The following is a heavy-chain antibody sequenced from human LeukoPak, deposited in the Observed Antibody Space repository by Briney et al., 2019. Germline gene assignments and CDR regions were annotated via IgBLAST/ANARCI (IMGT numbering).Heavy chain of an antibody. Sequence: SETLSLTCTVSGGSISSYYWSWIRQPPGKGLEWIGYIYYSGSTNYNPSLKSRVTISVDTSKNQFSLKLRSVTAADTAVYYCARDRGPYGIAAGIDYWGQGTLVTVSS. CDR1: GGSISSYY. V-gene: IGHV4-59*01. CDR2: IYYSGST. CDR3: ARDRGPYGIAAGIDY. J-gene: IGHJ4*02. D-gene: IGHD6-13*01.